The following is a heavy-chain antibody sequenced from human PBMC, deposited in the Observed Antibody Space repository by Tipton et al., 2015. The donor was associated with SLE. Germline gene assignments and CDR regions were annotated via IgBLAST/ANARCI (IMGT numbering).Heavy chain of an antibody. D-gene: IGHD2-15*01. CDR1: GFTFRSFA. Sequence: SLRLSCAASGFTFRSFAMSWVRQAPGKGLEWVANMNQDGSEKYYVDSVKGRFTISRDNSKNTLYLQMNSLRAEDTAVYYCAGWVGYCSGGSCFYWGQGTLVTVSS. V-gene: IGHV3-7*01. J-gene: IGHJ4*02. CDR2: MNQDGSEK. CDR3: AGWVGYCSGGSCFY.